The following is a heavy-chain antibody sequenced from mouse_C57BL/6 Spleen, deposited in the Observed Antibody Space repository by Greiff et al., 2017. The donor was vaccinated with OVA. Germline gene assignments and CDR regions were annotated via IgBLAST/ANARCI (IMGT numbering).Heavy chain of an antibody. J-gene: IGHJ2*01. V-gene: IGHV1-61*01. CDR2: IYPSDSET. Sequence: QVQLKQSGAELVRPGSSVKLSCKASGYTFTSYWMDWVKQRPGQGLEWIGNIYPSDSETHYNQKFKDKATLTVDKSSSTAYMQLSSLTSEDSAVYYCASGTTVVAPFYYWGQGTTLTVSS. CDR1: GYTFTSYW. CDR3: ASGTTVVAPFYY. D-gene: IGHD1-1*01.